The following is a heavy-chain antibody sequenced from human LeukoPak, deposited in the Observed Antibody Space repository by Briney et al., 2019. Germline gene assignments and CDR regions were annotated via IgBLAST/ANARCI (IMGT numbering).Heavy chain of an antibody. V-gene: IGHV4-39*01. CDR3: ARYYSGSYGFDY. CDR2: LYYSGST. J-gene: IGHJ4*02. CDR1: GGSINSSNYY. Sequence: PSETLSLTCTVSGGSINSSNYYWGWIRQPPGEGLEWIGYLYYSGSTYYNPSLKSRVTMSVDTSKNQFSLKLSSVTAADTAVYYCARYYSGSYGFDYWGQGTLVTVSS. D-gene: IGHD1-26*01.